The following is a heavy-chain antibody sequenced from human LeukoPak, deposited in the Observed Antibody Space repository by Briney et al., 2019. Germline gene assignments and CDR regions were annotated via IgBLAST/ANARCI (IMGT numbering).Heavy chain of an antibody. V-gene: IGHV3-21*01. D-gene: IGHD1-7*01. Sequence: MSGGSLRLFCAASGLTLSRYNMNWVRQAPGKGLEWVSSIGTSSNNIYYTDSVKGRFTISRDNAKNSLYLQVDSLRVEDTAVYFCASGTVGNYALDYWGQGTLVTVSS. CDR1: GLTLSRYN. CDR3: ASGTVGNYALDY. J-gene: IGHJ4*02. CDR2: IGTSSNNI.